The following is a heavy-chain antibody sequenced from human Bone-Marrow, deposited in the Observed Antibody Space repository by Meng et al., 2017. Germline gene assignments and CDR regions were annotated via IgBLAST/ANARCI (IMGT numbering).Heavy chain of an antibody. D-gene: IGHD6-19*01. V-gene: IGHV1-69*13. Sequence: SVNVSCKASGGTFGSYAMNWVRQAPGQGLEWMGGVIPMFGTPNYAQNFQGRVTITADEVTRTTYLEVRSLRPEDTAVYYCATAYSSGWSGDFDPWGQGTLVTVS. CDR2: VIPMFGTP. CDR1: GGTFGSYA. CDR3: ATAYSSGWSGDFDP. J-gene: IGHJ5*02.